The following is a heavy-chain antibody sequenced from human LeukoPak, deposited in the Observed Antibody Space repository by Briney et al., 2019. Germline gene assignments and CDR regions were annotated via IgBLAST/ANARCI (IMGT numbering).Heavy chain of an antibody. Sequence: GGSLGLSCAASGFNSGNYWMSWVRQAPGQRLEWLANIKQDGIETYYLDSVKGRFTISRDSARNSVYLQMNSLRADETAVYFCARFIASPGPDAFDIWGQGTLVTVSS. V-gene: IGHV3-7*01. CDR3: ARFIASPGPDAFDI. D-gene: IGHD6-13*01. J-gene: IGHJ3*02. CDR1: GFNSGNYW. CDR2: IKQDGIET.